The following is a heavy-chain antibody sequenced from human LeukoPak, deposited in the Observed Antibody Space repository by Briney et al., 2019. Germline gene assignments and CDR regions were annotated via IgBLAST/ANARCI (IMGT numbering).Heavy chain of an antibody. Sequence: SVTLSLTCAVYGESFCGLHWIWLRQPPGKGLEWLGELNHSESTNYNPTLKSRVTISVDTSKNQFSLKLSSVTAADTAVYYCASTIYYYDSSGYPYYYYGMDVWGQGTTVTVSS. CDR2: LNHSEST. CDR1: GESFCGLH. D-gene: IGHD3-22*01. V-gene: IGHV4-34*01. CDR3: ASTIYYYDSSGYPYYYYGMDV. J-gene: IGHJ6*02.